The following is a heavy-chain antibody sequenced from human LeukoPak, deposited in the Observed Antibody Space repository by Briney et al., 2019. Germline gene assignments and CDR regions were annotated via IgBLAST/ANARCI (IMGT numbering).Heavy chain of an antibody. CDR2: IRYNGNNQ. CDR1: GFTFNNYG. CDR3: ARSGFIDY. J-gene: IGHJ4*02. D-gene: IGHD3-3*01. V-gene: IGHV3-30*02. Sequence: GGSLRLSCAASGFTFNNYGMHWVRQAPGKGLEWVAFIRYNGNNQYYADSVKGRFTISRDNAKNSLYLQMNSLRAEDTAVYYCARSGFIDYWGQGTLVTVSS.